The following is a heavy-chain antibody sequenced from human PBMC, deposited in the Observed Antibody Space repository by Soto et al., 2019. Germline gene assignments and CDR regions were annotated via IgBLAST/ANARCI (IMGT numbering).Heavy chain of an antibody. CDR2: INHSGST. V-gene: IGHV4-34*01. Sequence: SETLSLTCAVYGGSFSGYYWSWIRQPPGKGLEWIGKINHSGSTNYNPSLKSRVTISVDTSKNQFSLKLSSVTAADTAVYYCARDKWALDYWGQGTLVTVSS. CDR1: GGSFSGYY. D-gene: IGHD1-26*01. CDR3: ARDKWALDY. J-gene: IGHJ4*02.